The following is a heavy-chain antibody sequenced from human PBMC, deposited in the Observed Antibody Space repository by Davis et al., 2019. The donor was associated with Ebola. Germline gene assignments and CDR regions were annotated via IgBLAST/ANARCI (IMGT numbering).Heavy chain of an antibody. CDR3: ARDLGHYGDYVAGGGMDV. V-gene: IGHV1-69*06. CDR2: IIPIFGTA. D-gene: IGHD4-17*01. J-gene: IGHJ6*02. Sequence: SVKVSCKASGCTFSSYAIIWVRQAPGQGLEWMGGIIPIFGTANYAQKFQGRVTITADKSTSTAYMELSSLRSEDTAVYYCARDLGHYGDYVAGGGMDVWGQGTTVTVSS. CDR1: GCTFSSYA.